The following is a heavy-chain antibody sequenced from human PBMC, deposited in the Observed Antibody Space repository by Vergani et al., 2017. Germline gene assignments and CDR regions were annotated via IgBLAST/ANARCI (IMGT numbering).Heavy chain of an antibody. CDR3: ARALGWYDSSGYYYYYGMDV. J-gene: IGHJ6*02. D-gene: IGHD3-22*01. CDR1: GYTFTSYD. V-gene: IGHV1-8*01. Sequence: QVQLVQSGAEVKKPGASVKVSCKASGYTFTSYDINWVRQATGQGLEWMGWMNPNSGNTGYAQKFQGRVTMTRNTSISTAYMELSSLRSEDTAVYYCARALGWYDSSGYYYYYGMDVWGQGTTVTVSS. CDR2: MNPNSGNT.